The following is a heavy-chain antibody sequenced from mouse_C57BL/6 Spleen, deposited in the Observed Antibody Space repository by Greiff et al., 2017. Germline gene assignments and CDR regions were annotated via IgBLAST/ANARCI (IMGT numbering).Heavy chain of an antibody. J-gene: IGHJ1*03. Sequence: EVKLVESGGGLVKPGGSLKLSCAASGFTFSSYTMSWVRQTPEKRLEWVATISGGGGNTYYPDSVKGRFTITRDTAKNTLYLQMSSLRSEDTALYYCARHFGYGSSFTGYFDVWGTGTTVTVSS. V-gene: IGHV5-9*01. CDR1: GFTFSSYT. CDR3: ARHFGYGSSFTGYFDV. D-gene: IGHD2-2*01. CDR2: ISGGGGNT.